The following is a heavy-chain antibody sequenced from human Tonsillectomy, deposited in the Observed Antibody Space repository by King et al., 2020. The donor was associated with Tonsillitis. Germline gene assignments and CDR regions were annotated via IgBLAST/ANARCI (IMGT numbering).Heavy chain of an antibody. CDR2: IIPIFDTP. Sequence: VQLVESGAEVKKPGSSVKVSCKASGGTFSNYAIHWVRQAPGQGLEWIGGIIPIFDTPNYAQRFQDRVTITADASTSTASMELSSLRSEDTAVYFCARAGRDYYDSRGYSDALALWGQGTMVTVSS. CDR3: ARAGRDYYDSRGYSDALAL. CDR1: GGTFSNYA. D-gene: IGHD3-22*01. J-gene: IGHJ3*01. V-gene: IGHV1-69*01.